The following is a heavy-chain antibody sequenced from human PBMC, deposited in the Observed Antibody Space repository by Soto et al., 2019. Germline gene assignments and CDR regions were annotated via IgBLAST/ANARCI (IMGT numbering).Heavy chain of an antibody. V-gene: IGHV4-31*03. Sequence: SETLSLTCTVSGGSISSGGYYWSWIRQHPGKGLEWIGYIYYSGSTYYNPSLKSRVTISVDTSKNQFSLKLSSVTAADTAVYYCARVCTGVTRYYYYYYMDVWGKGTTVTVSS. CDR1: GGSISSGGYY. D-gene: IGHD2-21*02. J-gene: IGHJ6*03. CDR3: ARVCTGVTRYYYYYYMDV. CDR2: IYYSGST.